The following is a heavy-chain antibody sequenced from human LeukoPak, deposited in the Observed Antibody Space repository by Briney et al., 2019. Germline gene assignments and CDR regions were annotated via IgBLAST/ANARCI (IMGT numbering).Heavy chain of an antibody. CDR1: GFTFSSYG. CDR2: ISGSGGST. D-gene: IGHD3-3*01. J-gene: IGHJ6*03. V-gene: IGHV3-23*01. CDR3: ARDQGFSYYYYYMDV. Sequence: GGSLRLSCTTSGFTFSSYGMSWVRQAPGKGLEWVSAISGSGGSTYYADSVKGRFTISRDNAKNSLYLQMNSLRAEDTAVYYCARDQGFSYYYYYMDVWGKGTTVTVSS.